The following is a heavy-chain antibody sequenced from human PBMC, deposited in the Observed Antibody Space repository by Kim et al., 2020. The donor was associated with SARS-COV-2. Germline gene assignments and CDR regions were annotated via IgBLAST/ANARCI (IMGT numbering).Heavy chain of an antibody. CDR2: INPSGGST. Sequence: ASVKVSCKASGYTFTSYYMHWVRQAPGQGLEWMGIINPSGGSTSYAQKFQGRVTMTRDTSTSTVYMELSSLRSEDTAVYYCARDLGRIQLWNRALYYYYYGMDVWGQGTTVTVSS. CDR3: ARDLGRIQLWNRALYYYYYGMDV. V-gene: IGHV1-46*01. J-gene: IGHJ6*02. D-gene: IGHD5-18*01. CDR1: GYTFTSYY.